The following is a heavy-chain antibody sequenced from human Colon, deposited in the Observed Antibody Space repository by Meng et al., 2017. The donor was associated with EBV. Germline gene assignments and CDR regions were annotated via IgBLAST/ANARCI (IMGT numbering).Heavy chain of an antibody. V-gene: IGHV4-30-2*01. CDR1: GDSVTNGGYS. CDR2: IYHSGGT. Sequence: QPQLQAPVSGLVKPSTSMSPTCVAAGDSVTNGGYSWSWIRQPPGKGLEWIGYIYHSGGTKYNPSLKSRVTISVDTSKNQFSLKLSSVTAADTAVYYCARDTSTWGNKGLDHWGQGILVTVSS. CDR3: ARDTSTWGNKGLDH. J-gene: IGHJ4*02. D-gene: IGHD7-27*01.